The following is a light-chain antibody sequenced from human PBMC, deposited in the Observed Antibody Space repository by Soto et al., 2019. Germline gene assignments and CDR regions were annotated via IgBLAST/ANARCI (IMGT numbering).Light chain of an antibody. CDR1: SSNIGNNY. Sequence: VLTQPPSVSAAPGQRVTISCSGSSSNIGNNYVSWYQQLPGTAPKLLIYDNTKRPSGIPDRFSASKSGTSATLGITGLQTGDEADYYCGTWDSSLSAAIFGTGTKVTVL. V-gene: IGLV1-51*01. CDR3: GTWDSSLSAAI. J-gene: IGLJ1*01. CDR2: DNT.